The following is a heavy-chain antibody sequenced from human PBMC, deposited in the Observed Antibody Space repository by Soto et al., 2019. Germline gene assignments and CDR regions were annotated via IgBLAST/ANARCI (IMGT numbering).Heavy chain of an antibody. Sequence: LSLTCTVSRGAISILDYYWSWIRQPPGKGLEWIGYIYYSGSTYYNPSLKSRINISIDTSIDQFSLNMNSVTAADTAVYYCGRVPFYAPSGTYYIDYWGNGTQVTVSS. CDR3: GRVPFYAPSGTYYIDY. CDR2: IYYSGST. D-gene: IGHD1-26*01. V-gene: IGHV4-30-4*01. CDR1: RGAISILDYY. J-gene: IGHJ4*01.